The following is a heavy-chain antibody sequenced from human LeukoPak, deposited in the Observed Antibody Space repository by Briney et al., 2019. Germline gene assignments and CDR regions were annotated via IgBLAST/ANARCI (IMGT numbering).Heavy chain of an antibody. Sequence: GGSLRLSCAASGFTFSSYAMSWVRQAPGKGLEWVAVISYDGSNKYYADSVKGRFTISRDNSKNTLYLQMNSLRAEDTAVYYCARAPPLVTTTPLDYWGQGTLVTVSS. CDR1: GFTFSSYA. J-gene: IGHJ4*02. D-gene: IGHD2-21*02. CDR2: ISYDGSNK. V-gene: IGHV3-30-3*01. CDR3: ARAPPLVTTTPLDY.